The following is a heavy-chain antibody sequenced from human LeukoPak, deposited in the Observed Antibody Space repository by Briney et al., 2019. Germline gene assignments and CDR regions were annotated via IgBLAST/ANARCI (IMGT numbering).Heavy chain of an antibody. D-gene: IGHD2-2*02. CDR3: AREYCTTNSCYIWGLGY. J-gene: IGHJ4*02. CDR1: GFSFSTYT. Sequence: GGSLRLSCAASGFSFSTYTMRWVRQAPGKGLEYVSGIASNGGTKYHADSVKGRFTISRDNFKNTVYLQMDSLRTEDMAVYYCAREYCTTNSCYIWGLGYWGQGTLVTVSS. CDR2: IASNGGTK. V-gene: IGHV3-64*02.